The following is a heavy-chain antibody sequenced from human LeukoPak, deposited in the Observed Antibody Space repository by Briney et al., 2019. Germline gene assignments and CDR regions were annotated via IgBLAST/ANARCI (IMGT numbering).Heavy chain of an antibody. D-gene: IGHD3-10*01. Sequence: GGSLRLSCTASGFTVSSSYMTWVRQAPGKGLEWVSVLYTGGSTYYADSMKGRFTISRDNSKNSLYLQMNSLRAEDTAVYYCARVYGEYWGQGTLVTVSS. CDR3: ARVYGEY. V-gene: IGHV3-66*01. CDR1: GFTVSSSY. CDR2: LYTGGST. J-gene: IGHJ4*02.